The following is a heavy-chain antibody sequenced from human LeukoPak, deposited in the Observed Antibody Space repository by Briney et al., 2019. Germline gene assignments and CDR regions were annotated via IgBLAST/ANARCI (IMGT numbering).Heavy chain of an antibody. Sequence: ASVKVSCKASGGTFSIYAISWVRQAPGQGLEWMGGIIPIFGTANYAQKFQGRVTITADKSTSTAYMELSSLRSEDTAVYYCASFTFGGVIKDYWGQGTLVTVSS. CDR1: GGTFSIYA. CDR3: ASFTFGGVIKDY. D-gene: IGHD3-16*02. V-gene: IGHV1-69*06. J-gene: IGHJ4*02. CDR2: IIPIFGTA.